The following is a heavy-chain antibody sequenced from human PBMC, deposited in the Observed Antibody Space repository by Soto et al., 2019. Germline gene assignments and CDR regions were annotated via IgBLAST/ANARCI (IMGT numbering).Heavy chain of an antibody. Sequence: GGSLRLSCAASGFIFENFGMSWVRQAPGKGLEWISSISGSGFKKYYADSVKGRFAISRDNSKSTVYLELNNLSAEDTAVYHCAKNQGVELVPLATVDWFDPWGQGSVVTVS. V-gene: IGHV3-23*01. J-gene: IGHJ5*02. CDR2: ISGSGFKK. CDR1: GFIFENFG. CDR3: AKNQGVELVPLATVDWFDP. D-gene: IGHD1-26*01.